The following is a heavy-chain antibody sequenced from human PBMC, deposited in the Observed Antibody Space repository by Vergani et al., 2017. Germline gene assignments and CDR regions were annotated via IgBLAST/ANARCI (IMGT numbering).Heavy chain of an antibody. Sequence: HVQLQESGPGLVKPSQTLSLTCTVSGGSIYSHNYYWGWIRQPAGKGLEWIGRLHTSGSTNYNPSLKSRVTMSEDTSKNQFSLNLTSVTAADTAVYFCARGSCLGGSCYKPLFDYWGQGILVTVSS. J-gene: IGHJ4*02. CDR3: ARGSCLGGSCYKPLFDY. CDR1: GGSIYSHNYY. CDR2: LHTSGST. V-gene: IGHV4-61*02. D-gene: IGHD2-15*01.